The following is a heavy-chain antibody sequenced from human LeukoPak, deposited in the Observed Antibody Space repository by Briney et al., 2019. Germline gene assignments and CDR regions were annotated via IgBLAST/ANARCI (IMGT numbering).Heavy chain of an antibody. CDR3: ARSPLYDTAPSDY. J-gene: IGHJ4*02. Sequence: SETLSLTCTVSGGSISGYYWNWIRQAPGKGREWIGNIHYSGSTKYSPSLKSRVTISEDTSKNQFSLKLSSVTAADTAVYYCARSPLYDTAPSDYWGQGALVTVSS. CDR2: IHYSGST. V-gene: IGHV4-59*01. D-gene: IGHD3-9*01. CDR1: GGSISGYY.